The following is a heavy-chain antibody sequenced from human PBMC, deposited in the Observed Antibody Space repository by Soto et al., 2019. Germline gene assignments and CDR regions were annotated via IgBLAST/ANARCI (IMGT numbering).Heavy chain of an antibody. J-gene: IGHJ6*03. CDR1: GFTFRSYT. D-gene: IGHD7-27*01. CDR2: ISSRNSDI. CDR3: ARDLSWGSNWYYYMDV. Sequence: PGGSLRLSCAGSGFTFRSYTMSWVRQAPGKGLEWVSSISSRNSDIFYADSVTGRFTISRDNAKSSLYLQMNSLRAEDTAVYYCARDLSWGSNWYYYMDVWGKGTTVTVSS. V-gene: IGHV3-21*06.